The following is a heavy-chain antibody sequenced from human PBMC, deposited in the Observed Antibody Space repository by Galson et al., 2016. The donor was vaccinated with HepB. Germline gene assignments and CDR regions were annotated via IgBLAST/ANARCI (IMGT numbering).Heavy chain of an antibody. J-gene: IGHJ1*01. CDR3: ARSLESDAENFPH. CDR1: GYSFTDYW. V-gene: IGHV5-51*01. CDR2: IFPRDSDT. Sequence: QSGAEVKKPGESLKISCRTSGYSFTDYWIGWVRQMPGRGLEWMGIIFPRDSDTRYSPSFQGQVTISADKSINTAYLQWSSLKASDTAIYLCARSLESDAENFPHWGQGTLVSVSS.